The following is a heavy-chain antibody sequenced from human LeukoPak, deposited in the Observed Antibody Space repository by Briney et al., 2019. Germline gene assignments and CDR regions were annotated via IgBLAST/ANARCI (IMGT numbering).Heavy chain of an antibody. V-gene: IGHV1-8*01. Sequence: GASVKVSCKASGGTFTSYDINWVRQATGQGLEWMGWMNPNSGNTGYAQKFQGGVTMTRNTSISTAYMELSSLRSEDTAVYYCARGSIAAAGDYWGQGTLVTVSS. CDR3: ARGSIAAAGDY. D-gene: IGHD6-13*01. J-gene: IGHJ4*02. CDR2: MNPNSGNT. CDR1: GGTFTSYD.